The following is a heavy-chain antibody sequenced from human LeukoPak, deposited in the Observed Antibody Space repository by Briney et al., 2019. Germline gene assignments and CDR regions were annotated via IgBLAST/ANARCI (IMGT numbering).Heavy chain of an antibody. CDR2: IYYSGST. J-gene: IGHJ5*02. V-gene: IGHV4-39*01. CDR3: ARHQRMVRGVSNWFDP. D-gene: IGHD3-10*01. Sequence: SETLSLTCTVSGGSISSSSYYWGWIRQPPGKGLEWIGSIYYSGSTYYNPSLKSRVTISVDTSKNQFSLKLSSVTAADTAVYYCARHQRMVRGVSNWFDPWGQGTLVTVS. CDR1: GGSISSSSYY.